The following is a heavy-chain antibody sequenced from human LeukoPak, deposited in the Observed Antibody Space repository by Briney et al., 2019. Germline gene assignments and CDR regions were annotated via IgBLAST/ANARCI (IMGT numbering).Heavy chain of an antibody. CDR1: GFTFSSYA. J-gene: IGHJ4*02. CDR2: ISGSGGST. D-gene: IGHD3-9*01. V-gene: IGHV3-23*01. CDR3: AKDSGGGNRRFLPGEGPYYFDY. Sequence: GGSLRLSCAASGFTFSSYAMSWVRQAPGKGLEWVSAISGSGGSTYYADSVKGRFTISRDNSKNTLYLQMNSLRAEDTAVYYCAKDSGGGNRRFLPGEGPYYFDYWGQGTLVTVSS.